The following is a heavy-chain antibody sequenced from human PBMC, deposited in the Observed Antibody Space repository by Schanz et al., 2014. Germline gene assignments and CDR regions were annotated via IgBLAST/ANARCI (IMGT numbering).Heavy chain of an antibody. D-gene: IGHD5-18*01. CDR2: IYTYGST. V-gene: IGHV3-66*01. J-gene: IGHJ4*02. CDR3: ARGTDTAMEHRPFDY. CDR1: GFIFSAYT. Sequence: EVQLVESGGGLIQPGESLRLSCAASGFIFSAYTMSWVRQAPGKGLEWVSIIYTYGSTYYADSVRDRFTISRDNSKNMLYLQINNLRAEDTAVYYCARGTDTAMEHRPFDYWGQGTLVTVSS.